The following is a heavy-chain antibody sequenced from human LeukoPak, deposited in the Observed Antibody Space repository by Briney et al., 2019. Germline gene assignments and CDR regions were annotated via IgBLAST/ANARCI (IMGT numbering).Heavy chain of an antibody. V-gene: IGHV3-53*01. CDR3: AKRYYDILTGYYRHDAFDI. Sequence: GGSLRLSCAASGFIVSSNYMSWVRQAPGKGLEWVSVIYSDGSTYYADSVKGRFTISRDNSKNTLYLQMNSLRAEDTAVYYCAKRYYDILTGYYRHDAFDIWGQGTMVTVSS. CDR2: IYSDGST. CDR1: GFIVSSNY. J-gene: IGHJ3*02. D-gene: IGHD3-9*01.